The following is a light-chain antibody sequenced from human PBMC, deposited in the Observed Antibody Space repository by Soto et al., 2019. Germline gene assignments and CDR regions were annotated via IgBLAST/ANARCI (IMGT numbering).Light chain of an antibody. V-gene: IGLV2-11*01. CDR1: SSDVCGYNY. CDR3: CSYAGSYIYV. Sequence: QSALTQPRSVSGSPGQSVTISCTGTSSDVCGYNYVSWYQQHPGKVPKLMLYDVSKRPSGVPDRFSGSKSGNAASLTISGLRAEDEADYYCCSYAGSYIYVFGSGTKLTVL. CDR2: DVS. J-gene: IGLJ1*01.